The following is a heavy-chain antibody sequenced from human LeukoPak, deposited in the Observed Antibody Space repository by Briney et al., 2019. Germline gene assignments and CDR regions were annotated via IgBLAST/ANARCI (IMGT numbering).Heavy chain of an antibody. D-gene: IGHD3-3*01. Sequence: PGGSLRLSCSASGFTFSSYAMHWVHQAPGKGLEYVSAISSNGGSTYYADSVKGRFTISRDNSKNTLYLQMSSLRAEDTAVYYCVKDPSKYYDFWSGYSHPVYWGQGTLVTVSS. V-gene: IGHV3-64D*06. CDR2: ISSNGGST. CDR1: GFTFSSYA. CDR3: VKDPSKYYDFWSGYSHPVY. J-gene: IGHJ4*02.